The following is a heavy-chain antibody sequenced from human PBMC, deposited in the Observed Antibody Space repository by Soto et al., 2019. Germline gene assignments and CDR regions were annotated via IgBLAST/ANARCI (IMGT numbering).Heavy chain of an antibody. CDR3: AKVFSSFDY. CDR2: ISYDGSNK. V-gene: IGHV3-30*18. Sequence: GGSLRLSCAASGFTFSSYGMHWVRQAPGKGLEWVAVISYDGSNKYYADSVKGRFTISRDNSKNTLYLQINSLRAEDTAVYYCAKVFSSFDYWGQGTLVTVSS. J-gene: IGHJ4*02. CDR1: GFTFSSYG.